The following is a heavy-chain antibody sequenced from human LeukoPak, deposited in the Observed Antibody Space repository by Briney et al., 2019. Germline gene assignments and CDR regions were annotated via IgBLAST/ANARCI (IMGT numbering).Heavy chain of an antibody. CDR1: GGSISSGSYY. CDR3: ARVDPGDCGFVGYYFDY. CDR2: IYTSGSP. J-gene: IGHJ4*02. D-gene: IGHD2-21*02. Sequence: SQTLSLTCTVSGGSISSGSYYWSWIRQPAGRGLEWIGRIYTSGSPNYNPSLKSRVTISVDTSRNQFTLKLSSVTAADTAVYYCARVDPGDCGFVGYYFDYWGQGTLVSVSS. V-gene: IGHV4-61*02.